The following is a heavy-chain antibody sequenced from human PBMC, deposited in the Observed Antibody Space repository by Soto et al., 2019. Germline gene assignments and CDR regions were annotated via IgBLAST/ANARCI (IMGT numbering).Heavy chain of an antibody. CDR2: INHTGGT. CDR3: ATRITVFGLLIPPFDP. V-gene: IGHV4-34*01. Sequence: SETLSLTCAVYGGSLNGYYWNWIRQPPGKGLEWIGDINHTGGTHYNPSLKSRVTMSVDTSKNQFSLRLSSVTAADTAIYYCATRITVFGLLIPPFDPWGPGTQVTVSS. CDR1: GGSLNGYY. J-gene: IGHJ5*02. D-gene: IGHD3-3*01.